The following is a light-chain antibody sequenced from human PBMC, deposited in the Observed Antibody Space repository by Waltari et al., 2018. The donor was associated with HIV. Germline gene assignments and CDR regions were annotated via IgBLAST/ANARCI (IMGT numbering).Light chain of an antibody. CDR1: SSHIGAGYD. V-gene: IGLV1-40*01. J-gene: IGLJ1*01. CDR3: QSYDSGLSAYV. CDR2: GNT. Sequence: QSVLTQPPSVSGAPGQRVTISCTGSSSHIGAGYDVPWFQQLPGTAPKLLIYGNTNRPSGVPDRFSGSKSGTSASLAITGLQAEDEGDYYCQSYDSGLSAYVFGTGTKVTVL.